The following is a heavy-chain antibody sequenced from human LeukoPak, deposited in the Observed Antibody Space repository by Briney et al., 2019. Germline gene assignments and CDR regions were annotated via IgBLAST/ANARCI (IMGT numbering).Heavy chain of an antibody. CDR3: ARVKESAPVAAAIPYYFDR. V-gene: IGHV1-69*13. Sequence: SVKVSCKASGGSFTSYAVSWLRQAPGHGLEWMGAIVPMFTTSDYAQKFRDRVTITADESTSTVYMDLRRLTYEDTAIYYCARVKESAPVAAAIPYYFDRWGQGTLVTVSS. J-gene: IGHJ4*02. CDR2: IVPMFTTS. D-gene: IGHD2-2*01. CDR1: GGSFTSYA.